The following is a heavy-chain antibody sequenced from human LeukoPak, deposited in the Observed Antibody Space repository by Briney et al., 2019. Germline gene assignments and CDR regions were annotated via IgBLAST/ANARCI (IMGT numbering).Heavy chain of an antibody. D-gene: IGHD6-19*01. J-gene: IGHJ3*02. CDR3: AILRDNSGWYGAFDI. CDR2: ISYSGST. CDR1: GGSITDYY. Sequence: PSETLSLTCAVSGGSITDYYWSWIRQPPGKGLEWIGYISYSGSTRYNPSLKSRVTVSVDTSKNQFSLDLRSVAAEDTAVYYCAILRDNSGWYGAFDIWGQGTMVTGSS. V-gene: IGHV4-59*08.